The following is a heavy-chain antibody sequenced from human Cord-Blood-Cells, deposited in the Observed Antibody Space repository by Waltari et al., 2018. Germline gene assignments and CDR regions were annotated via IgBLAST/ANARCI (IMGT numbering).Heavy chain of an antibody. CDR1: GGSISSSSYY. CDR3: ARLTYYYGSGSYYKGLFDY. Sequence: QLQLQESGPGLVKPSETLSLTCTVSGGSISSSSYYWGWIRQPPGKGLEWIGMIYYSGSTYYNPSLRSRVTISVDTSKTHFSLKLSSVTAADTAVYYCARLTYYYGSGSYYKGLFDYWGQGTLVTVSS. J-gene: IGHJ4*02. D-gene: IGHD3-10*01. CDR2: IYYSGST. V-gene: IGHV4-39*01.